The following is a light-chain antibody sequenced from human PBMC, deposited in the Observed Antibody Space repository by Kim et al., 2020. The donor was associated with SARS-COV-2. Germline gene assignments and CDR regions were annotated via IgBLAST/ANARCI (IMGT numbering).Light chain of an antibody. CDR2: GAS. CDR3: QQYNTWPPIT. Sequence: EIVMTQSPATLSVSPGERATLSCRASQSVSSNLAWYQQKPGQAPRLLIYGASIRATGIPDRFSGSESGTELTLTISSLQSEDFAVYYCQQYNTWPPITFGQGTRLEIK. J-gene: IGKJ5*01. V-gene: IGKV3-15*01. CDR1: QSVSSN.